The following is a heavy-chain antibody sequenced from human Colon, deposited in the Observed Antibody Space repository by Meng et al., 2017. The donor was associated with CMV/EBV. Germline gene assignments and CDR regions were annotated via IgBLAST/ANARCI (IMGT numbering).Heavy chain of an antibody. D-gene: IGHD6-25*01. V-gene: IGHV3-33*01. CDR3: ATGGGTEAAAAGVFDF. CDR2: ISSDGSQK. CDR1: GFTIHRHG. Sequence: GGSLRLSCTLSGFTIHRHGMHWVRQAPGKGLEWVATISSDGSQKHFADSVKGRFTISRDNSKNMQFLDMHSLRDDDTAVYFCATGGGTEAAAAGVFDFWGPGTLVTVPQ. J-gene: IGHJ4*02.